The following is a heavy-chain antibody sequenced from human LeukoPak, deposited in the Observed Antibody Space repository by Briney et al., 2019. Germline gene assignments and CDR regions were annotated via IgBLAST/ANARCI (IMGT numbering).Heavy chain of an antibody. CDR1: GGSFSGYY. Sequence: SETLSLTCAVYGGSFSGYYWSWIRQPPGKGLEWIGEINHSGSTNYNPSLKSRVTISVDTSKNQFSLKLSSVTAADTAVYYCASFPNYDFWSGYPSNWFDPWGQGTLVTVSS. CDR3: ASFPNYDFWSGYPSNWFDP. CDR2: INHSGST. J-gene: IGHJ5*02. V-gene: IGHV4-34*01. D-gene: IGHD3-3*01.